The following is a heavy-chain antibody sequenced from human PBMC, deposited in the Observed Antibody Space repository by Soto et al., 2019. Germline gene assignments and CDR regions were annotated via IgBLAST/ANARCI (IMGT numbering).Heavy chain of an antibody. V-gene: IGHV3-30*18. J-gene: IGHJ4*02. CDR1: GFTFNNYG. CDR3: AKDRVALAGLGVVDN. D-gene: IGHD6-19*01. CDR2: ISFDGSKK. Sequence: QVQLVESGGGVVQPGRSLRLSCAASGFTFNNYGIHWVRQAPGKGLEWVAFISFDGSKKYYPDSVKGRFTISRDNSNSTLYLQLDSLRAEDTAVYYCAKDRVALAGLGVVDNWGQGNLVTVSS.